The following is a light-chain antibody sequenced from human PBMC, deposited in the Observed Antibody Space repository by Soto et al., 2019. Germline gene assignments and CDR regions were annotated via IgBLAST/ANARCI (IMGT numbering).Light chain of an antibody. CDR1: QKIGTF. CDR3: QQSYFTPT. V-gene: IGKV1-39*01. Sequence: DVQMTQSPSSLSASAGDRVTITCRASQKIGTFLNWYQHKPGKAPKLLIYAASTLQSGVPSRFSGSGSGTDFTLTITSLQPEDFATYFCQQSYFTPTFGQGTRLEIK. J-gene: IGKJ5*01. CDR2: AAS.